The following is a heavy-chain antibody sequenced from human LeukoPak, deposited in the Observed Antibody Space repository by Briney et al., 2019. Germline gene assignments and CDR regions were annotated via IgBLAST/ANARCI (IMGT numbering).Heavy chain of an antibody. CDR2: INPNSGGT. V-gene: IGHV1-2*02. Sequence: ASVKVSCKASGYTFTGYYMHWVRQAPGQGLEWMGWINPNSGGTNYAQKFQGRVTMTRDTSISTAYMELSRLRSDDTAVYYCARFYSLAGANWFDPWGQGTLVTVSS. D-gene: IGHD4-11*01. CDR3: ARFYSLAGANWFDP. CDR1: GYTFTGYY. J-gene: IGHJ5*02.